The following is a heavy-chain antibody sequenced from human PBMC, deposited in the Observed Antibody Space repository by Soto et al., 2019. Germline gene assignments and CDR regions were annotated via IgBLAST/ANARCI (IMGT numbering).Heavy chain of an antibody. D-gene: IGHD4-17*01. CDR1: GGSVSNKTYY. J-gene: IGHJ4*02. CDR2: VYYSGTT. Sequence: SETLSLTCSVSGGSVSNKTYYWSWIRQPPGKRLEWIGYVYYSGTTNYNPSLKSRVTISVDLSKNQFSLRLSSVTTADTALYYCARTTAVPNTLRSRYFFDYWGQGTLVTISS. CDR3: ARTTAVPNTLRSRYFFDY. V-gene: IGHV4-61*01.